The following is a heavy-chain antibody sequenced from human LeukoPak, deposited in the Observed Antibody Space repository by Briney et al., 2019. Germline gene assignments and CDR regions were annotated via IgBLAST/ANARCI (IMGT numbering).Heavy chain of an antibody. CDR2: IKSKTDGGTT. D-gene: IGHD2/OR15-2a*01. J-gene: IGHJ4*02. V-gene: IGHV3-15*01. CDR3: TTDLEYKTSYFDY. Sequence: PGGSLRLSCAASGFTFSNAWMSWVRQAPGKGLEWVGRIKSKTDGGTTDCAAPVKGRFTVSRDDSKNTLYLQMNSLKTEDTAVYYCTTDLEYKTSYFDYWGQGTLVTVSS. CDR1: GFTFSNAW.